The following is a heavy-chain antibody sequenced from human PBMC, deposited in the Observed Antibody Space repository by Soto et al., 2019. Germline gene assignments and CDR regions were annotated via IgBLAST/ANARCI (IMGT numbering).Heavy chain of an antibody. CDR3: ARELIEEGPIHTYYYYGMDV. CDR1: GFTFSSYA. V-gene: IGHV3-30-3*01. J-gene: IGHJ6*02. CDR2: ISYDGSNK. D-gene: IGHD5-18*01. Sequence: TGGSLRLSCAASGFTFSSYAMHWVRQAPGKGLEWVAVISYDGSNKYYADSVKGRFTISRDNSKNTLYLQMNSLRAEDTAVYYCARELIEEGPIHTYYYYGMDVWGQGTTVTVSS.